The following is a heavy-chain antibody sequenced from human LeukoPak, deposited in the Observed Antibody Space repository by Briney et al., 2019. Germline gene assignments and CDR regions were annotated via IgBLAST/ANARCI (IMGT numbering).Heavy chain of an antibody. CDR1: GFTVSSNS. Sequence: PGGSLRLSCTVSGFTVSSNSMSWVRQAPGKGLEWVANIKQDGSEKYYVDSVKGRFTISRDNAKNSLYLQMNSLRAEDTAVYYCARDLPIVGASRYYYYYMDVWGKGTTVTVSS. D-gene: IGHD1-26*01. J-gene: IGHJ6*03. CDR2: IKQDGSEK. CDR3: ARDLPIVGASRYYYYYMDV. V-gene: IGHV3-7*01.